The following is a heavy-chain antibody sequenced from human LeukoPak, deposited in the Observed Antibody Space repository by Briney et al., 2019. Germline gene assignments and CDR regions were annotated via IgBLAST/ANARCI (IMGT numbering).Heavy chain of an antibody. V-gene: IGHV1-2*02. CDR1: GYTFTSYG. J-gene: IGHJ6*03. D-gene: IGHD4-17*01. CDR3: AREETTVTTGYYYYYMDV. CDR2: INPNNGGT. Sequence: ASVKVSCKASGYTFTSYGISWVRQAPGQGLEWMGWINPNNGGTNYAQKFQGRVTMTRDTSISTAYMELSRLRSDDTAVYYCAREETTVTTGYYYYYMDVWGKGTTVTVSS.